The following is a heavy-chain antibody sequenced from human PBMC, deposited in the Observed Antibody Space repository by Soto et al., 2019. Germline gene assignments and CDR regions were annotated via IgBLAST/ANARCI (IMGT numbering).Heavy chain of an antibody. CDR2: ISGSGGST. Sequence: SGGSLRLSCAASGFTFSSYAMSWVRQAPGKGLEWVSAISGSGGSTYYADSVKGRFTIPRDNSKNTLYLQMNSLRAEDTAVYYCAKVARVYDYVWGNAFDIWGQGTMVTVSS. CDR3: AKVARVYDYVWGNAFDI. D-gene: IGHD3-16*01. V-gene: IGHV3-23*01. J-gene: IGHJ3*02. CDR1: GFTFSSYA.